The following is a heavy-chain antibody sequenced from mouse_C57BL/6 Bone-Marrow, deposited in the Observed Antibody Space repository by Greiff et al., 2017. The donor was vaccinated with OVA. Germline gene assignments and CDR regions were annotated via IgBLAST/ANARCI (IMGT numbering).Heavy chain of an antibody. J-gene: IGHJ3*01. V-gene: IGHV3-6*01. CDR1: GYSITSGYY. D-gene: IGHD2-12*01. CDR2: ISYDGSN. CDR3: ARGGYSLAWFAY. Sequence: EVQLQESGPGLVKPSQSLSLTCSVTGYSITSGYYWNWIRQFPGNKLEWMGYISYDGSNNYNPSLKNRISITRDTSKNQFFLKLNSVTTEDTATYYCARGGYSLAWFAYWGQGTLVTVSA.